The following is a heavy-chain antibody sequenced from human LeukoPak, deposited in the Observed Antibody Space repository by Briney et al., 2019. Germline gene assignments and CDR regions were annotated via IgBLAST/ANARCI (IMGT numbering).Heavy chain of an antibody. CDR3: ARRRHGDYGDYIYYFDY. J-gene: IGHJ4*02. Sequence: PSETLSLTCTVSGGSISSSSYYWGWIRQPPGKGLEWIGSIYYSGSTYYNPSLKSRVTISVDTSKNQFSLKLSSVTAADTAVYYCARRRHGDYGDYIYYFDYWGQGTLVTVSS. V-gene: IGHV4-39*01. CDR2: IYYSGST. CDR1: GGSISSSSYY. D-gene: IGHD4-17*01.